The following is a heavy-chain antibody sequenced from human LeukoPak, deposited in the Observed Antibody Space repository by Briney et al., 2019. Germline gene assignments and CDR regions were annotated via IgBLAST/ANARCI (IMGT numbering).Heavy chain of an antibody. CDR3: ARDSCSSTSCLSIDDY. Sequence: ASVKVSCKASGYTITGYYLHWVRQAPGQGLEWMGWINPNNGGANYAQRFQGRVTMTRDTSISTAYMELSRLSSDDTAVYYCARDSCSSTSCLSIDDYWGQGTLVTVSS. J-gene: IGHJ4*02. D-gene: IGHD2-2*01. V-gene: IGHV1-2*02. CDR2: INPNNGGA. CDR1: GYTITGYY.